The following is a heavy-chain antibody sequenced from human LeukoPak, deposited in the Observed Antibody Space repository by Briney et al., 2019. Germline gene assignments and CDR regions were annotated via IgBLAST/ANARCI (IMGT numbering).Heavy chain of an antibody. CDR1: GGSISSYY. Sequence: SETLSLTCTVSGGSISSYYWSWIRQPPGKGLEWIGYIYYGGTTNYNPSLKSRVTISVDTSKNQFSLKLSSVTAADTAVYYCRGDIVVVPAAIPYYYYGMDVWGQGTTVTVSS. V-gene: IGHV4-59*12. CDR2: IYYGGTT. D-gene: IGHD2-2*01. J-gene: IGHJ6*02. CDR3: RGDIVVVPAAIPYYYYGMDV.